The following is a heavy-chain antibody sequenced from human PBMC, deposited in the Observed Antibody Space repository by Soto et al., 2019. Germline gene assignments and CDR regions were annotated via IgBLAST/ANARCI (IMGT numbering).Heavy chain of an antibody. D-gene: IGHD3-10*01. CDR1: GGSVSSGDYF. CDR3: ARSPNYYYYGFDV. V-gene: IGHV4-61*08. CDR2: IYYSGIT. Sequence: SETLSLTCTVSGGSVSSGDYFWSWLRQSPGKRLEWIAYIYYSGITNYNPSLKSRATISVDTSKSQVSLTLTSVTPADAALYYCARSPNYYYYGFDVWGQGTAVTVSS. J-gene: IGHJ6*02.